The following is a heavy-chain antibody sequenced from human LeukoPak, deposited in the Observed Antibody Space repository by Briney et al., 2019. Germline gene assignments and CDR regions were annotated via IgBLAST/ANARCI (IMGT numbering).Heavy chain of an antibody. CDR1: GGSISSGDYY. V-gene: IGHV4-61*02. CDR3: AREGPAASTFFYYFMDV. CDR2: MYTSGAT. D-gene: IGHD2-2*01. Sequence: SETLSLTCTVSGGSISSGDYYWSWIRQPAGKGLEWIGRMYTSGATNYNPSLKSRATMSVDTSKNQLSLRLSSVTAADRAVYYCAREGPAASTFFYYFMDVWGKGTTVTVSS. J-gene: IGHJ6*03.